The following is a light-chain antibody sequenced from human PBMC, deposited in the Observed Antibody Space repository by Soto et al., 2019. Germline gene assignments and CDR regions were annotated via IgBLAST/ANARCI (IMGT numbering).Light chain of an antibody. V-gene: IGKV1-8*01. CDR2: AAS. J-gene: IGKJ1*01. Sequence: AIRMTQSPSSFSASTGDRVTITCRASQGISSYLAWYQQKPGKAPKLLIYAASTLQSGVPSRFRGSGSGTDFTLTISCLQSEDFATYYCQQYYSYPWTLGQGTKVEIK. CDR1: QGISSY. CDR3: QQYYSYPWT.